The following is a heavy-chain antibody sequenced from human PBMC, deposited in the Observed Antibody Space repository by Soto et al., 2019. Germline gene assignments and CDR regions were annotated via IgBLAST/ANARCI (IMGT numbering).Heavy chain of an antibody. CDR3: ARSLLTSSWYAGS. CDR1: GYSISSGYY. CDR2: IYHSGTT. V-gene: IGHV4-38-2*01. D-gene: IGHD6-13*01. Sequence: QVQLQESGPGLVKPSETLSLTCVVSGYSISSGYYWGWIRQPPGKGLEWIGGIYHSGTTYYNPSLKSRVTISLNTSRNQFSLKLTAVTAADTAVYYCARSLLTSSWYAGSWAQGTLVTVSS. J-gene: IGHJ5*02.